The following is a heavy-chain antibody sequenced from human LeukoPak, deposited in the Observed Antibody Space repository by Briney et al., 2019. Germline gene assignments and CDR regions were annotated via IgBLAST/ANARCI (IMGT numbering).Heavy chain of an antibody. CDR1: GFTFSSYG. CDR3: AREDRYGDYAVDY. J-gene: IGHJ4*02. Sequence: GGSLRLSCAASGFTFSSYGMHWVRQAPGKGLEWVAFIRYDGSNKYYADSVKGRFTISRDNAKNSVYLQMNRLRAEDTAVYYCAREDRYGDYAVDYWGQGTLVTVSS. D-gene: IGHD4-17*01. V-gene: IGHV3-30*02. CDR2: IRYDGSNK.